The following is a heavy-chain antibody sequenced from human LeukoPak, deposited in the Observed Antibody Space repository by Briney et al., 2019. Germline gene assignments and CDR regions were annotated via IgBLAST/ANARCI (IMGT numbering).Heavy chain of an antibody. V-gene: IGHV3-48*03. CDR2: ISSSGSTI. CDR3: ARRGIQLWPHDHY. Sequence: GGSLRLSCTVSGFTFSGYEMNWVRQAPGKGLEWVSYISSSGSTIFYADSVKGRFTISRDNAKNSLYLQMNSLRAEDTAVYYCARRGIQLWPHDHYWGQGTLVTVSS. J-gene: IGHJ4*02. CDR1: GFTFSGYE. D-gene: IGHD5-18*01.